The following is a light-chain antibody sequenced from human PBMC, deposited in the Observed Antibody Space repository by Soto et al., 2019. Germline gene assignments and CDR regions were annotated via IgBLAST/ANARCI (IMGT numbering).Light chain of an antibody. CDR2: DAS. CDR1: QSISSW. J-gene: IGKJ1*01. V-gene: IGKV1-5*01. Sequence: DTQRTQIPSTLTASVGDRVTISCRASQSISSWLAWYQQKPGKAPKLLIYDASSLESGVPSRFSGSGSATEFTLTISSLQPDDSATYYCQQYNGYAWTFGQGTKVDIK. CDR3: QQYNGYAWT.